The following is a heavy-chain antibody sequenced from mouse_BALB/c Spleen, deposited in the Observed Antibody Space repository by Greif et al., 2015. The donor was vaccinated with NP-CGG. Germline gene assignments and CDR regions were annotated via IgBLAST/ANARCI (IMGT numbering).Heavy chain of an antibody. CDR3: ATGYDVGFDY. V-gene: IGHV1-12*01. Sequence: LQQSGAELVKPGASVKMSCKASGYTFTSYNMHWVKQTPGQGLEWIGAIYPGNGDTSYNQKFKGKATLTADKSSSTAYMQLSSLTSEDSAVYYCATGYDVGFDYWGQGTTLTVSS. CDR1: GYTFTSYN. CDR2: IYPGNGDT. J-gene: IGHJ2*01. D-gene: IGHD2-14*01.